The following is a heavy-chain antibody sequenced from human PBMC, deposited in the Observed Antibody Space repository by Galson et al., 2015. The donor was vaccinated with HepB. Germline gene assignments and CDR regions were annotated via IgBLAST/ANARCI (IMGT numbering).Heavy chain of an antibody. CDR3: ANTYYYDSSGYYPYYFDY. V-gene: IGHV3-23*01. Sequence: SLRLSCAASGFTFSSYAMSWVRQAPGKGLEWVSAISGSGGSTYYADSVKGRFTISRDNSKNTLYLQMNSLRAEDTAVYYCANTYYYDSSGYYPYYFDYWGQGTLVTVSS. CDR1: GFTFSSYA. J-gene: IGHJ4*02. CDR2: ISGSGGST. D-gene: IGHD3-22*01.